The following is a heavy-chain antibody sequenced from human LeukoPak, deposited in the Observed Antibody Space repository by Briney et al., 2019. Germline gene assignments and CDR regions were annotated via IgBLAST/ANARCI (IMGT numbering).Heavy chain of an antibody. V-gene: IGHV3-30-3*01. CDR1: GFTSSNYA. J-gene: IGHJ6*02. CDR2: ISYDGSNK. CDR3: ARQRYSHDYVLDV. Sequence: PGGSLRLSCTASGFTSSNYAMYWVRQAPGKGLEWVAIISYDGSNKYYADSVKGRFTISRDISKNTLHLQMSSLRAEDTAVYYCARQRYSHDYVLDVWGQGTTVTVSS. D-gene: IGHD6-13*01.